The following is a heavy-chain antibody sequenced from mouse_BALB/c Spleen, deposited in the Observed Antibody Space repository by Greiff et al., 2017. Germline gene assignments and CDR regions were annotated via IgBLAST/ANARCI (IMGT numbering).Heavy chain of an antibody. CDR2: IWGDGST. J-gene: IGHJ4*01. D-gene: IGHD1-1*01. CDR1: GFSLTGYG. CDR3: ASTTVGTFYAMDY. V-gene: IGHV2-6-7*01. Sequence: QVQLQQSGPGLVAPSQSLSITCTVSGFSLTGYGVNWVRQPPGKGLEWLGMIWGDGSTDYNSALKSRLSISKDNSKSQVFLKMNSLQTDDTARYYCASTTVGTFYAMDYWGQGTSVTVSS.